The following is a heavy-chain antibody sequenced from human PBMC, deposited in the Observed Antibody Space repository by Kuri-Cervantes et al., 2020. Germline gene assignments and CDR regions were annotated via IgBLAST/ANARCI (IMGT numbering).Heavy chain of an antibody. CDR1: GGSISSGGYS. V-gene: IGHV4-30-2*01. Sequence: SQTLSLTCAVFGGSISSGGYSWSWIRQPPGKGLEWIGYIYHSGSTYYNPSLKSRVTISVDRSKNQFSLKLSSVTAADTAVYYCAGEVTNRGYWGQGTLVTGSS. D-gene: IGHD2-21*02. J-gene: IGHJ4*02. CDR2: IYHSGST. CDR3: AGEVTNRGY.